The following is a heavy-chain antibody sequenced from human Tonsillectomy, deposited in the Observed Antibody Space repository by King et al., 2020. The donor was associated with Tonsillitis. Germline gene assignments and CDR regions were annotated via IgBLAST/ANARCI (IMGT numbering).Heavy chain of an antibody. D-gene: IGHD3-16*01. CDR2: ISYDGSNK. J-gene: IGHJ4*02. V-gene: IGHV3-30*18. Sequence: VQLVESGGGVVQPGRSLRLSCAASGFTFSSYGMHWVRQAPGKGLEWGAVISYDGSNKYYADSLKGRFTISRDNSKNTLYLQMNSLRAEDTAVYYCAKRGLDYDYVWGSPYLDYWGQGVLVTVSS. CDR1: GFTFSSYG. CDR3: AKRGLDYDYVWGSPYLDY.